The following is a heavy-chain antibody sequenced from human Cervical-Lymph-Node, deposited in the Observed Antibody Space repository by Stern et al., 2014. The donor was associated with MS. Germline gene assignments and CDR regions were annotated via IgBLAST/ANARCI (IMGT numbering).Heavy chain of an antibody. J-gene: IGHJ4*02. CDR1: ENTFTGYY. CDR3: ARISLGSGIDY. D-gene: IGHD1-26*01. CDR2: INPNGGAT. V-gene: IGHV1-2*02. Sequence: QVQLVQSGAEVKKPGASVKVTCKTSENTFTGYYIHWVRQAPGQGLEWMGWINPNGGATNYAQRFQDRVSLTSDTSNSLAYMELDRLTSGDTAVYYCARISLGSGIDYWGQGSLVTVSS.